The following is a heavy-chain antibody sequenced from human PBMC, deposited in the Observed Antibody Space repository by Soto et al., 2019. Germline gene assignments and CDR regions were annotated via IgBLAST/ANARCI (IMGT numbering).Heavy chain of an antibody. Sequence: ETLSLTCAVYGGSFSGYYWSWIRQPPGKGLEWIGEINHSGSTNYNPSLKSRVTISVDTSKNQFSLKLSSVTAADTAVYYCARGRTYYYDSSGYYHWGQGTLVTVSS. CDR2: INHSGST. D-gene: IGHD3-22*01. J-gene: IGHJ4*02. CDR3: ARGRTYYYDSSGYYH. CDR1: GGSFSGYY. V-gene: IGHV4-34*01.